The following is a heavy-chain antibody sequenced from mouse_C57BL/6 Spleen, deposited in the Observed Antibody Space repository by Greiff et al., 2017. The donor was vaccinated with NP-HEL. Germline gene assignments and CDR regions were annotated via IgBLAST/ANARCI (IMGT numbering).Heavy chain of an antibody. J-gene: IGHJ3*01. Sequence: QVQLQQSGAELVKPGASVKFSCKASGYAFSSYWMNWVKQRPGKGLEWIGQIYPGDGDTNYNGKFKGKATLTADKSSSTAYMQLSSLTSEDSAVYYCARRDYYGSSYPAYWGQGTLVTVSA. CDR2: IYPGDGDT. V-gene: IGHV1-80*01. CDR1: GYAFSSYW. D-gene: IGHD1-1*01. CDR3: ARRDYYGSSYPAY.